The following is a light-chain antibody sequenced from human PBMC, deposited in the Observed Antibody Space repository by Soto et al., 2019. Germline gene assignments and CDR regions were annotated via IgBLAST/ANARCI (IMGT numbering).Light chain of an antibody. J-gene: IGLJ2*01. CDR3: QSYDSSLSLVV. CDR1: SSNIGAGYD. V-gene: IGLV1-40*01. CDR2: VNS. Sequence: QSVLTQPPSVSGAPGQRVTISCTGSSSNIGAGYDVHWYQQLPGTAPKLLIYVNSNRPSGVPDRFSGSKSGTSASLAITGLQAEDEADYYCQSYDSSLSLVVFGGGTQLTVL.